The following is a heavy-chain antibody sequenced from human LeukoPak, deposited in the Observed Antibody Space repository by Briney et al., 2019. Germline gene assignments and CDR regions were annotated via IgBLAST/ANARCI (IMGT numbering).Heavy chain of an antibody. CDR3: ARDLYGSGSPTGGDRDY. CDR1: GITFTAYY. Sequence: GASVKVSCKASGITFTAYYMHWVRQAPGQGLEWMGWNNPNSGGTNYAQKFQGRVTMTRDTSISTAYMELSRLRSDDTAVYYCARDLYGSGSPTGGDRDYWGQGTLVTVSS. CDR2: NNPNSGGT. D-gene: IGHD3-10*01. J-gene: IGHJ4*02. V-gene: IGHV1-2*02.